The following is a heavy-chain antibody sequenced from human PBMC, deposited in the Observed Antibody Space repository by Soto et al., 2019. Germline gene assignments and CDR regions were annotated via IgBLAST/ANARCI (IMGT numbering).Heavy chain of an antibody. J-gene: IGHJ5*02. D-gene: IGHD3-16*01. Sequence: QVQLVESGGGVVQPGRSLRLSCAASGFTFNNYGIHWVRQAPGKGLEWVAVISYDGSNKYYADSVEGRFTISRDSSKNTLYLRLDSLRDEDTAVYYCAGQGMSYHNRFDPWGQGTLVTVSS. V-gene: IGHV3-30*03. CDR3: AGQGMSYHNRFDP. CDR1: GFTFNNYG. CDR2: ISYDGSNK.